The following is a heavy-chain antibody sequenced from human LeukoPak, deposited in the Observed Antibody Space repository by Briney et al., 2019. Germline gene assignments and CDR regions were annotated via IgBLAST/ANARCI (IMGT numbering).Heavy chain of an antibody. CDR3: AKDDYGDYVGKKGYFQH. J-gene: IGHJ1*01. CDR1: GFTFSSYA. V-gene: IGHV3-23*01. CDR2: ISGSGGST. Sequence: GGSLRLSCAASGFTFSSYAMSWVRQAPGKGLEWVSAISGSGGSTYYADSVKGRFTISRDNSKNTLYLQMNSLRAEDTAVYYCAKDDYGDYVGKKGYFQHWGQGTLVTVSS. D-gene: IGHD4-17*01.